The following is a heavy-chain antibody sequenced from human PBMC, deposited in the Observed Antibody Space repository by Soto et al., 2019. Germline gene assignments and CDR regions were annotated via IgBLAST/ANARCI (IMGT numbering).Heavy chain of an antibody. Sequence: PGESLKISCAASGFTFSHFAMSWVRQRPGKGLEWISGISGSGSRTYDADSVQGRFSIARDNPNSTLYLQMDSLRVEDTAVYYCAKGRRVGISSTLDLWGQGTLVTVSS. D-gene: IGHD2-2*01. J-gene: IGHJ5*02. CDR2: ISGSGSRT. CDR3: AKGRRVGISSTLDL. CDR1: GFTFSHFA. V-gene: IGHV3-23*01.